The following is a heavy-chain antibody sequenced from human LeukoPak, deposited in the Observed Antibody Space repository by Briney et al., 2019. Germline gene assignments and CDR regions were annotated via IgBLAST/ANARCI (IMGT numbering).Heavy chain of an antibody. Sequence: PGGSLRLSCAASGFTFSSYAMHWVRQAPGKGLEWVAVISYDGSNKHYADSVKGRFTISRDNSQNTLYLQMNSLRAEDTAVYYCASSSSGWYSSGFDYWGQGTLVTVSS. D-gene: IGHD6-19*01. J-gene: IGHJ4*02. V-gene: IGHV3-30*04. CDR3: ASSSSGWYSSGFDY. CDR2: ISYDGSNK. CDR1: GFTFSSYA.